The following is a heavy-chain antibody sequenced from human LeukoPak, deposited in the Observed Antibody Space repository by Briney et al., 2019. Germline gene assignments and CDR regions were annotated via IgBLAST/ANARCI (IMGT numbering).Heavy chain of an antibody. CDR3: ASGGGATRSGYAFDM. J-gene: IGHJ3*02. Sequence: GGSLGLSCAASGFTVSSNYMSWVRQAPGKGLEWVAFIRYDGSNKYYADSVKGRFTISRDNSKNSLYMQMNSLRAEDTAVYYCASGGGATRSGYAFDMWGQGTMVTVSS. CDR1: GFTVSSNY. CDR2: IRYDGSNK. D-gene: IGHD1-26*01. V-gene: IGHV3-30*02.